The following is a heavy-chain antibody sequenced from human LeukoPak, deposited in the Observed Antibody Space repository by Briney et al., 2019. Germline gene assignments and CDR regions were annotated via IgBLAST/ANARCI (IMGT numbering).Heavy chain of an antibody. V-gene: IGHV1-69*04. Sequence: SVKVSCKASGGTFSSYAISWVRQAPGQGLEWMGRIIPILGIANYAQKFQGRVTITADKSTSTAYMELSSLRSEDTAVYYCARTVLRFLEWLLPFDYWGQGTLVTVSS. CDR1: GGTFSSYA. CDR2: IIPILGIA. J-gene: IGHJ4*02. D-gene: IGHD3-3*01. CDR3: ARTVLRFLEWLLPFDY.